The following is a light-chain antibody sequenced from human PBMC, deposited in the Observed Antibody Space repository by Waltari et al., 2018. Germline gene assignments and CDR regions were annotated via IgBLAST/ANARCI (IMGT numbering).Light chain of an antibody. J-gene: IGKJ1*01. CDR3: QQSYSTRWT. CDR1: QSISSY. CDR2: AAS. Sequence: DIQMTQSPSSLSASVGDRVPIPCRASQSISSYLNWYQQQPGKAPKLLIYAASSLQSGVPSRFSGSGSGTDFTLTISSLQPEDFATYYCQQSYSTRWTFGQGTKVEIK. V-gene: IGKV1-39*01.